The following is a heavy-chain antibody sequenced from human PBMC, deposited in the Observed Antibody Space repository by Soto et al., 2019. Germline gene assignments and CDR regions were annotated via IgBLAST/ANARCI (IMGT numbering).Heavy chain of an antibody. CDR1: GGSMSSGNYY. CDR3: ARGGSGDIVVVAAIDY. J-gene: IGHJ4*02. V-gene: IGHV4-31*03. D-gene: IGHD2-15*01. CDR2: IFYSGST. Sequence: QVQLQESGPGLVKPSQTLSLTCTVSGGSMSSGNYYWSWIRQHPGKGLEWIGYIFYSGSTYYNPSLKSRVTISVDTSKNQFSLKLSSVTAADTAVYYCARGGSGDIVVVAAIDYWGQGTLVTVSS.